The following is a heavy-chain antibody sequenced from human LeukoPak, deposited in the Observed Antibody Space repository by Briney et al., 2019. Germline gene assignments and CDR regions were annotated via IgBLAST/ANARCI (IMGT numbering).Heavy chain of an antibody. V-gene: IGHV4-59*01. Sequence: SETLSLTRIVSGGSLSRYHWSWLRPPPAKGVEGMGYIYYSGSTNYNPSLKSRVTISVDTSKNQFSLKLSAVTAADTAVYYCARGARAKTTVYYYYYMDVWGKGTTVTVSS. J-gene: IGHJ6*03. D-gene: IGHD4-17*01. CDR1: GGSLSRYH. CDR2: IYYSGST. CDR3: ARGARAKTTVYYYYYMDV.